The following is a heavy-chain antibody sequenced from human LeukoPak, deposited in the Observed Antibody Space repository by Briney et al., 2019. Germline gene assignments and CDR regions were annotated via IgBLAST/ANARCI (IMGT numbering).Heavy chain of an antibody. CDR2: IYYSGST. CDR1: GYSISSGYY. J-gene: IGHJ4*02. CDR3: ARSYSSGPFDY. D-gene: IGHD6-19*01. Sequence: SETLSLTCAVSGYSISSGYYWGWIRQPPGKGLEWIGYIYYSGSTNYNPSLKSRVTMSVDTSKNQFSLKLSSVTAADTAVYYCARSYSSGPFDYWGQGTLVTVSS. V-gene: IGHV4-61*01.